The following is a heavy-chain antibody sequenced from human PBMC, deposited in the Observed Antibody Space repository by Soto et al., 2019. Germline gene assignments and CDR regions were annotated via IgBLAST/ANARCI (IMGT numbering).Heavy chain of an antibody. D-gene: IGHD2-15*01. V-gene: IGHV1-2*04. Sequence: ASVKVSFKASGYTFTGYYMHWVRQAPGQGLEWMGWNNPNSGGTNYAQKFQGWVTMTRDTSISTAYMELSRLRSDDTAVYYCATTYCSGGSCYDAFDIWGQGTMVTVSS. J-gene: IGHJ3*02. CDR3: ATTYCSGGSCYDAFDI. CDR1: GYTFTGYY. CDR2: NNPNSGGT.